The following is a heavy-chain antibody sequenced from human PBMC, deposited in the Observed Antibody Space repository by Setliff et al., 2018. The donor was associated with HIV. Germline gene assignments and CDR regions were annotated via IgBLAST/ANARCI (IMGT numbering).Heavy chain of an antibody. D-gene: IGHD2-21*02. CDR1: GYSISSGYY. Sequence: SETLSLTCTVSGYSISSGYYWGWIRQPPGKGLEWIGSIYHSGSTYYNPSLKSRVTISVDTSKNQFSLKLSSVTAADTAVYYCARAIRGVVVTNMYYYYGMDVWGQGTTVTVSS. J-gene: IGHJ6*02. CDR2: IYHSGST. V-gene: IGHV4-38-2*02. CDR3: ARAIRGVVVTNMYYYYGMDV.